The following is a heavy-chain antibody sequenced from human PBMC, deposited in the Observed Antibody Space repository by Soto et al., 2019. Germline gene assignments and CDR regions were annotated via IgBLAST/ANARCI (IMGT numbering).Heavy chain of an antibody. V-gene: IGHV5-51*01. J-gene: IGHJ6*02. Sequence: GESLKISCKHSGFNFPTFWIAWVRQMPGKGLEWMGTIYPDDSDTRYSPSFQGQVTISADKSIQTAYLQWGSLKASDSALYYCARSRRGAYSSGWYSLSGYYNYGIDVWGQGTKVTVSS. CDR3: ARSRRGAYSSGWYSLSGYYNYGIDV. D-gene: IGHD6-19*01. CDR2: IYPDDSDT. CDR1: GFNFPTFW.